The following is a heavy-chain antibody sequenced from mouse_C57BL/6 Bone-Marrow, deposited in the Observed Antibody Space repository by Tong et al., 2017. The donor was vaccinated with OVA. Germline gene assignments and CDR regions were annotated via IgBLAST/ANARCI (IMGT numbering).Heavy chain of an antibody. D-gene: IGHD3-1*01. J-gene: IGHJ4*01. CDR3: ARDRASYAMDY. CDR2: INSDGGST. V-gene: IGHV5-2*01. CDR1: EYEFPSHD. Sequence: EVQLQESGGGLVQPGESLKLSCESNEYEFPSHDMSWVRKTPEKRLELVAAINSDGGSTYYPDTMERRFIISRDNTKKTLYLQMRSLKSEDTAMYDCARDRASYAMDYWGQGASVTVSS.